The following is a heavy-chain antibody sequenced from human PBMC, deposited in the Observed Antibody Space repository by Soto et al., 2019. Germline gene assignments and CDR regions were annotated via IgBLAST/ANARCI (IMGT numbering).Heavy chain of an antibody. CDR3: TKRYFGGLDAFDI. CDR1: GFTFGDYA. D-gene: IGHD3-9*01. Sequence: GGSLRLSCTASGFTFGDYAMSWFRQAPGKGLEWVGFIRSKGYGGTTEYAASVKGRFTISRDDSKSIAYLQMNSLKNEDTAVYYCTKRYFGGLDAFDIWGRGTMVTVSS. CDR2: IRSKGYGGTT. V-gene: IGHV3-49*03. J-gene: IGHJ3*02.